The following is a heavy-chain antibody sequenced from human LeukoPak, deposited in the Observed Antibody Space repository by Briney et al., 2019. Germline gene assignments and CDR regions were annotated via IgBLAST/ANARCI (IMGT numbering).Heavy chain of an antibody. CDR3: ARDRWGYDFWSGYWDLDY. CDR2: INSDGSST. Sequence: GGSLRLSCGASGFTFGTYWMHWVRQAPGKGLVWVSRINSDGSSTTYADSVKGRFTISRDNAKNSLYLQMNSLRAEDTAVYYCARDRWGYDFWSGYWDLDYWGQGTLVTVSS. J-gene: IGHJ4*02. CDR1: GFTFGTYW. V-gene: IGHV3-74*01. D-gene: IGHD3-3*01.